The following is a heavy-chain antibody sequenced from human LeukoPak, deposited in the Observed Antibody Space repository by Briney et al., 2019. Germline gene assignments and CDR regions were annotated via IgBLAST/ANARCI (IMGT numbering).Heavy chain of an antibody. V-gene: IGHV1-69*13. CDR1: GGTFSSYA. D-gene: IGHD2-15*01. CDR2: IIPIFGTA. CDR3: ARDIHSGFDY. J-gene: IGHJ4*02. Sequence: ASVKVSCKASGGTFSSYAISRVRQAPGQGLEWMGGIIPIFGTANYAQKFQGRVTITADESTSTAYMELSRLRSDDTAVYYCARDIHSGFDYWGQGTLVTVSS.